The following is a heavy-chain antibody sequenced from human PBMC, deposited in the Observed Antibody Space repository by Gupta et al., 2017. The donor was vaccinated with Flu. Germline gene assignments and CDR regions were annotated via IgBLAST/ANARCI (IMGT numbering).Heavy chain of an antibody. V-gene: IGHV1-2*02. CDR1: GYTFTGYY. Sequence: QVQLVQSGAEVTKPGASVKVSCKASGYTFTGYYMHWVRQAPGQGLEWMGWITPNSVGTNYAQKFQGRVTITRDTSISTAYMELSRLRSDDTAVYYCARDPWDSSGWYTDYYYGMDVWGQGTTVTVSS. CDR2: ITPNSVGT. J-gene: IGHJ6*02. D-gene: IGHD6-19*01. CDR3: ARDPWDSSGWYTDYYYGMDV.